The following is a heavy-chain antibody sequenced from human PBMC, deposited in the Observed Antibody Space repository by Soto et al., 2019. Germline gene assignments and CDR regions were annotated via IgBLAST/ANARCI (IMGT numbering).Heavy chain of an antibody. V-gene: IGHV4-39*01. Sequence: SETLSLTCTVSGGSVSSSSYYWGWIRQPPGKGLEWIGSIYYSGSTYYNPSLKSRVTISVDTSKNQFSLKLSSVTAADTAVYYCARHIVATIGLDYWGQGTLVTSPQ. CDR3: ARHIVATIGLDY. CDR1: GGSVSSSSYY. D-gene: IGHD5-12*01. CDR2: IYYSGST. J-gene: IGHJ4*02.